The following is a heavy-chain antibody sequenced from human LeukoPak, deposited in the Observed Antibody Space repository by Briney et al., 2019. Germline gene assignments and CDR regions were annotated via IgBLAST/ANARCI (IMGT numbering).Heavy chain of an antibody. Sequence: GASVKVSCKASGYTFTGYYMHWVRQAPGQGLEWMGWINPNSGGTNYAQKFQGRVTMTRDTSISTAYMELSRLRSDDTAVYYCARGFNDYGDYRGEGGVYWGQGTLVTVSS. D-gene: IGHD4-17*01. CDR3: ARGFNDYGDYRGEGGVY. V-gene: IGHV1-2*02. CDR2: INPNSGGT. CDR1: GYTFTGYY. J-gene: IGHJ4*02.